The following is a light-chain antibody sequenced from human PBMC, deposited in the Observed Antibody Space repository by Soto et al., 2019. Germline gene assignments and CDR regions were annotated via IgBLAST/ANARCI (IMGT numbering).Light chain of an antibody. Sequence: SYELTQPPSVSVAPVQTARITCGGNNIGSESVHWYQQRPGQAPVLVVYDDSDRPSGIPERFSGSNSANTATLTISRVEAGDEADYYCQVWYSSTDLYVFGSGTKVTVL. J-gene: IGLJ1*01. CDR1: NIGSES. CDR3: QVWYSSTDLYV. V-gene: IGLV3-21*02. CDR2: DDS.